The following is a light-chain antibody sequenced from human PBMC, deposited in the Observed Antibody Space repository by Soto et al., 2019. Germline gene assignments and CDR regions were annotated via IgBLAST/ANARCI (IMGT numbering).Light chain of an antibody. J-gene: IGKJ5*01. CDR3: QQYENLTT. CDR1: QNINNY. Sequence: IQITQSPSSLSASVGGRVSISCPASQNINNYLNWYQQKPGRAPKLLIYDASNLEAGVPSRFRGSGSGTDFTFTISRLQPEDIATYYCQQYENLTTFGQGTRLEIK. V-gene: IGKV1-33*01. CDR2: DAS.